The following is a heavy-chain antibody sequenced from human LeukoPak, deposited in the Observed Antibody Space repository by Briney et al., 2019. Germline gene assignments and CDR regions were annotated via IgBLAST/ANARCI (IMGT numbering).Heavy chain of an antibody. Sequence: ASVKVSCKASGGTFSSYAISWVRQAPGQGLEWMGGIIPIFGTANYAQKFQGRVTITTDESTSTAYTELSSLRSEDTAVYYCARPPQRYSSSWYPLGYWGQGTLVTVSS. CDR2: IIPIFGTA. V-gene: IGHV1-69*05. CDR3: ARPPQRYSSSWYPLGY. CDR1: GGTFSSYA. D-gene: IGHD6-13*01. J-gene: IGHJ4*02.